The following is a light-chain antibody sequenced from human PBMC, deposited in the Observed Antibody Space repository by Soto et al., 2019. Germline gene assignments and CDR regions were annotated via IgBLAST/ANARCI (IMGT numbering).Light chain of an antibody. V-gene: IGLV2-14*03. Sequence: QSALTQPASVSGSPGQSITISCTGTNSDIGGYNYVSWYQHHPGKAPKLMIYDVSNRPSGVSDRFSGSKSGNTASLTISGLQPEDEADYYCSSYTRSRTTAFGTGTKLTVL. CDR1: NSDIGGYNY. J-gene: IGLJ1*01. CDR3: SSYTRSRTTA. CDR2: DVS.